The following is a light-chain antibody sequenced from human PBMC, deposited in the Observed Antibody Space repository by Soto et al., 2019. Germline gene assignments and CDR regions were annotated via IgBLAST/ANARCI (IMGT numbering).Light chain of an antibody. J-gene: IGKJ4*01. V-gene: IGKV3-15*01. CDR2: GAS. Sequence: EIVMTQSPATLSVSPGERATLSCRASQSVSSNLAWYQQKPGQAPRLLIYGASTRATGIPARFSGSGSGTEFTLTIGSLQSEDFAVYYCQQYNKWPLTFGGGTKVDI. CDR1: QSVSSN. CDR3: QQYNKWPLT.